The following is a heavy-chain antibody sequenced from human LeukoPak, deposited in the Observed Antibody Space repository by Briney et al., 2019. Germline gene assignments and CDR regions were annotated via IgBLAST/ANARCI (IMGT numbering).Heavy chain of an antibody. CDR2: IYTSGST. J-gene: IGHJ4*02. D-gene: IGHD4-17*01. Sequence: SETLSLTCTVSGGSISSYYWSWIRQPAGKGLEWIGRIYTSGSTNYNPSLKSRVTMSVDTSKNQFSLKLSSATAADTAVYYCARAGTVTTVWPYYFDHWGQGTLVTVSS. V-gene: IGHV4-4*07. CDR1: GGSISSYY. CDR3: ARAGTVTTVWPYYFDH.